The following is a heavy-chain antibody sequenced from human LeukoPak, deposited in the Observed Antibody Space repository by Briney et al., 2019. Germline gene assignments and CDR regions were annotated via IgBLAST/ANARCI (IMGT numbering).Heavy chain of an antibody. CDR2: ISGSSSDI. CDR1: EFTFRSYS. V-gene: IGHV3-21*01. J-gene: IGHJ4*02. D-gene: IGHD3-9*01. CDR3: ARHSDYDILTGPNDY. Sequence: GGSLRLSCAGSEFTFRSYSMHWVRQAPGKGLEWVSSISGSSSDIYYADSVKGRFTISRDNAKNSLYLQMNSLRAEDTAVYYCARHSDYDILTGPNDYWGQGTLVTVSS.